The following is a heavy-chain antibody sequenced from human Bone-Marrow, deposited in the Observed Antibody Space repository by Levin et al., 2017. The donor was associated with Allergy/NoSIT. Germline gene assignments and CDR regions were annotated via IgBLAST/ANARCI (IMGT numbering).Heavy chain of an antibody. Sequence: SETLSLTCTVSGGSISSGGYYWSWIRQHPGKGLEWIGYIYYSGSTYYNPSLKSRVTISVDTSKNQFSLKLSSVTAADTAVYYCARVLSGVIRFDPWGQGTLVTVSS. D-gene: IGHD2-21*01. J-gene: IGHJ5*02. CDR1: GGSISSGGYY. CDR3: ARVLSGVIRFDP. CDR2: IYYSGST. V-gene: IGHV4-31*03.